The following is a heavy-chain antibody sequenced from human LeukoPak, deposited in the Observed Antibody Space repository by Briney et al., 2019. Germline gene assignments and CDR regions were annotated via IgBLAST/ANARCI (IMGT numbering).Heavy chain of an antibody. J-gene: IGHJ4*02. Sequence: PSETLSLTRTVSGGSISTYYWSWIRQPPGKGLEWIGYISHSGSTNYNPSLKRRVTISLDTSKNQFSLKLSSVTAADTAVYYCARDHTTMIDWGQGTLVTVSS. CDR2: ISHSGST. V-gene: IGHV4-59*01. D-gene: IGHD5-18*01. CDR3: ARDHTTMID. CDR1: GGSISTYY.